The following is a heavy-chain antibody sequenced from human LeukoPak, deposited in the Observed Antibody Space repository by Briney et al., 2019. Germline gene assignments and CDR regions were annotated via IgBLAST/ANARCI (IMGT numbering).Heavy chain of an antibody. CDR1: GFPFSSYW. CDR3: ARAVTTLGAFDI. Sequence: GGSLRLSCAASGFPFSSYWMHWVRQAPGKGLVWVSRINSDGSSTTYADSVPSRFTISSDNAKNTLYPQMNSLRAEDTAVYYGARAVTTLGAFDIWGQGTMGTASS. J-gene: IGHJ3*02. CDR2: INSDGSST. D-gene: IGHD4-17*01. V-gene: IGHV3-74*01.